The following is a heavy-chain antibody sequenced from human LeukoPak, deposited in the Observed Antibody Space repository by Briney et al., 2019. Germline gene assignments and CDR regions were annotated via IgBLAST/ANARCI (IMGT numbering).Heavy chain of an antibody. Sequence: GGSLRLSCAASGFTFSSYSMNWVRQAPGKGLEWVSYISSSSSTIYYADSVKGRFTISRDNAKSSLYLQMNSLRAEDTAVYYCARDRQQLVDYWGQGTLVTVSS. V-gene: IGHV3-48*01. CDR1: GFTFSSYS. D-gene: IGHD6-13*01. J-gene: IGHJ4*02. CDR3: ARDRQQLVDY. CDR2: ISSSSSTI.